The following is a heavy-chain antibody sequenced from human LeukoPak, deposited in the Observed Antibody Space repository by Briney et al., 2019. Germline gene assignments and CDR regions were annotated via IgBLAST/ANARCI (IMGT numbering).Heavy chain of an antibody. CDR2: ISSSSSYI. D-gene: IGHD2-2*01. V-gene: IGHV3-21*01. CDR1: GFTFSSYS. CDR3: ARVRDIVVVPSPFDYYYGMDV. J-gene: IGHJ6*02. Sequence: GGSLRLSCAASGFTFSSYSMNWVRQAPGKGLEWVSSISSSSSYIYYADSVKGRFTISRDNAKNSLYLQMSSLRAEDTAVYYCARVRDIVVVPSPFDYYYGMDVWGQGTTVTVSS.